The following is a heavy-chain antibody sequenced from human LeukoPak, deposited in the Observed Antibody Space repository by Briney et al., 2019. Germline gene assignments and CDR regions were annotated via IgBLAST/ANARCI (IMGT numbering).Heavy chain of an antibody. CDR3: ARTRYYYNSRSYGAPYYFDY. CDR2: IYTSGST. D-gene: IGHD3-10*01. J-gene: IGHJ4*02. CDR1: GESIKSFY. Sequence: SETLSLTCTVSGESIKSFYWSWIRQPAGKGLEWIGRIYTSGSTYYNPSLKSRVTISVDTSKNQFSLKLSSVTAADTAVYYCARTRYYYNSRSYGAPYYFDYWGQGTLVTVSS. V-gene: IGHV4-4*07.